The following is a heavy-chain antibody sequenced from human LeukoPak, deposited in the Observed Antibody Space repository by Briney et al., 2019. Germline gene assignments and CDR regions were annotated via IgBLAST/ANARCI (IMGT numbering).Heavy chain of an antibody. CDR3: ARSGGPYYDSSGTSLGPWGY. CDR1: GGSFSGYY. Sequence: SETLSLTCAVYGGSFSGYYWSWIRQPPGKGLEWIGEINHSGSTNYNPSLKSRVTISVDTSKNQFSLKLSSVTAADTAVYYCARSGGPYYDSSGTSLGPWGYWGQGTLVTVSS. D-gene: IGHD3-22*01. V-gene: IGHV4-34*01. CDR2: INHSGST. J-gene: IGHJ4*02.